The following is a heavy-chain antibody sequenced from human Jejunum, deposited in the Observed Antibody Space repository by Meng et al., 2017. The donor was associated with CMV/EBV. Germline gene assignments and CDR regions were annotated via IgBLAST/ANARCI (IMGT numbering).Heavy chain of an antibody. D-gene: IGHD2-15*01. CDR3: AKGRTLVALIDS. Sequence: AASGFTFTTDAMNWVVQAPGKGLEWVSSISGSAVSSYYATSVKGRFTISRDNSKNILFLQIKSLRADDTAVYYCAKGRTLVALIDSWGQGTLVTVSS. J-gene: IGHJ4*02. CDR2: ISGSAVSS. V-gene: IGHV3-23*01. CDR1: GFTFTTDA.